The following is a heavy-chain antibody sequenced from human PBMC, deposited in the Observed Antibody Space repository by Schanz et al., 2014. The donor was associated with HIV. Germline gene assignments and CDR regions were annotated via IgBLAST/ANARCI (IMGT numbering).Heavy chain of an antibody. Sequence: QVQLVESGGGVVQPGRSLRLSCAASGFTFSTYGMHWVRQAPGKGLEWVAVIWYDGTNKYYADSVKGRFTISRDNSKNTLYLQMNSLRVEDTAVYYCAKDLGAGGGSCFDSWGQGTLVTVST. CDR1: GFTFSTYG. D-gene: IGHD2-15*01. V-gene: IGHV3-33*06. CDR3: AKDLGAGGGSCFDS. J-gene: IGHJ4*02. CDR2: IWYDGTNK.